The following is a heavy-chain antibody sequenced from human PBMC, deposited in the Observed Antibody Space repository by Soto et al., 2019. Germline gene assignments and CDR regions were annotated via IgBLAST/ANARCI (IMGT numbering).Heavy chain of an antibody. D-gene: IGHD5-12*01. J-gene: IGHJ4*02. CDR1: GFTFSTYW. CDR3: AGAPGWLIDN. V-gene: IGHV3-7*04. Sequence: EVQLVESGGGLVQPGGSLRLSCAASGFTFSTYWMFWVHQAPGKGLEWVATIKQDGSEKLYGDSVKGRFTISRDNAKNSLHLQMNSLRVEDTAVYFCAGAPGWLIDNWGQGTLVTVAS. CDR2: IKQDGSEK.